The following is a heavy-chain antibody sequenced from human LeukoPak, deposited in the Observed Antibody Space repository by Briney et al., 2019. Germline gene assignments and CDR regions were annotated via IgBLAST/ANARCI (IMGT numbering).Heavy chain of an antibody. Sequence: PGGSLRLSCAASGFTFRDYWMLWLRQAPGKGLVWVSRIKGDGSHTIYADSVKGRFTISRDNAKNTLYLQMKSLRVEDTALYYCVRDWDHFDFDSWGQGTLVTVSS. D-gene: IGHD1-26*01. CDR1: GFTFRDYW. CDR3: VRDWDHFDFDS. J-gene: IGHJ5*01. V-gene: IGHV3-74*01. CDR2: IKGDGSHT.